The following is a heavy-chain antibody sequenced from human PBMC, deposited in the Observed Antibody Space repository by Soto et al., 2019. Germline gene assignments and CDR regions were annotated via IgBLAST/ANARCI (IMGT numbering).Heavy chain of an antibody. CDR3: ARHNRYSSTWFEGWFDP. V-gene: IGHV5-51*01. CDR1: GYSVTNYW. CDR2: IHPGDSDT. Sequence: GEALKISCQDSGYSVTNYWVGWVRQIPGRGLEWMGIIHPGDSDTRYSPFFQGQVTISADKSISTAYLQWSSLKASDTAMYYCARHNRYSSTWFEGWFDPWGQGTLVTVSS. D-gene: IGHD6-13*01. J-gene: IGHJ5*02.